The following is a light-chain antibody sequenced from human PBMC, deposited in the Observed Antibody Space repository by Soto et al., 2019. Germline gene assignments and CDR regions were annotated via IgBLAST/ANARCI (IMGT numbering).Light chain of an antibody. CDR2: EDI. CDR1: ISDVGRYNL. V-gene: IGLV2-23*01. CDR3: CSYAGGASVV. J-gene: IGLJ2*01. Sequence: QSVLTQPASVSGSPGQSITISCTGTISDVGRYNLVSWYQQHPDKAPTLIIYEDIERPSGVSHRFSGSTSGNTASLTISGLQTEDEAKYFCCSYAGGASVVVGGGTQLTVL.